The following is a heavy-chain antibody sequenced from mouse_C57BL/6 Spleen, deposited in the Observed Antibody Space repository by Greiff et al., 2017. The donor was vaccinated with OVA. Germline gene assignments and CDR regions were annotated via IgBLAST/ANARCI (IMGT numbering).Heavy chain of an antibody. Sequence: EVQRVESGGGLVQPGGSLSLSCAASGFTFTDYYMSWVRQPPGKALEWLGFIRNKANGYTTEYSASVKGRFTISRDNSQSILYLQMNALRAEDSATYYCARYGPSGKYFDVWGTGTTVTVSS. CDR1: GFTFTDYY. CDR2: IRNKANGYTT. V-gene: IGHV7-3*01. J-gene: IGHJ1*03. D-gene: IGHD3-1*01. CDR3: ARYGPSGKYFDV.